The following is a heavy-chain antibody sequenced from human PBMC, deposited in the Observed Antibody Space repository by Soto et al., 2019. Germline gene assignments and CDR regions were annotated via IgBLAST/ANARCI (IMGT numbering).Heavy chain of an antibody. V-gene: IGHV1-46*01. CDR2: INPSGGST. Sequence: ASVKVSCKASGYTFTSYYMHWVREAPGQGLEWMGIINPSGGSTGYAQKFQGRVTMTRDTSTSTVYMELSSLRSEDTAVYYCARDLMITTTIIVISYYYYGTDVWGQGTTVTVSS. J-gene: IGHJ6*02. CDR3: ARDLMITTTIIVISYYYYGTDV. D-gene: IGHD3-22*01. CDR1: GYTFTSYY.